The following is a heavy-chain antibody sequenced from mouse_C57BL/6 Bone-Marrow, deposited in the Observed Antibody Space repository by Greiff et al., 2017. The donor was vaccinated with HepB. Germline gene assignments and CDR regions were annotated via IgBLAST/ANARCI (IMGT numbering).Heavy chain of an antibody. J-gene: IGHJ1*03. Sequence: VQLKESGAELVKPGASVKLSCTASGFNIKDYYMHWVKQRTEQGLEWIGRIDPEDGETKYAPKFQGKDTITADTSSNTAYLQRRSLTSEDTAVYYCAREDGGYFDVWGTGTTVTVSS. CDR3: AREDGGYFDV. CDR2: IDPEDGET. CDR1: GFNIKDYY. V-gene: IGHV14-2*01.